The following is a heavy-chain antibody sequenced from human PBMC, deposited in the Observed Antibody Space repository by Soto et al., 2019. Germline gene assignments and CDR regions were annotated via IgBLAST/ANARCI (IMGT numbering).Heavy chain of an antibody. V-gene: IGHV4-34*01. CDR3: ARGARGNVLLFPHQAPRYYYGMDV. J-gene: IGHJ6*02. CDR1: GGSFSGYY. D-gene: IGHD3-10*01. Sequence: SETLSLTCAVYGGSFSGYYWSWIRQPPGKGLEWIGEINHSGSTNYNPSLKSRVTISVDTSKNQFSLKLSPVTAADTAVYYCARGARGNVLLFPHQAPRYYYGMDVWGQGTTVTVSS. CDR2: INHSGST.